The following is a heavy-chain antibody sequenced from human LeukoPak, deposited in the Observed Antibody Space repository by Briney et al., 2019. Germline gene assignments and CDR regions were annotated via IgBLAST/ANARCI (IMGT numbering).Heavy chain of an antibody. D-gene: IGHD3-10*01. CDR1: GFTFSNYN. V-gene: IGHV3-21*01. J-gene: IGHJ4*02. CDR3: ARAAGFAGEFDY. CDR2: IRVSSSKT. Sequence: PGGSLRLSCAGSGFTFSNYNMNWVRRAPGKGLEWVASIRVSSSKTYYAESVKGRFTISRDNAENSLYLQMSSLRADDTAMYYCARAAGFAGEFDYWGLGTLATVSS.